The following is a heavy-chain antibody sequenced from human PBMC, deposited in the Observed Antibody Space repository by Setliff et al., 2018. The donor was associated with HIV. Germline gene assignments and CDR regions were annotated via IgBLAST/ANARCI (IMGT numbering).Heavy chain of an antibody. CDR2: TSYSGST. J-gene: IGHJ4*02. Sequence: PSETLSLTCRFSGDSIVSDDSTSSHHCSWIRQPPGRGLEWIGTTSYSGSTNYNPSLRSRVTISLDTSTNQFSLRLNSVTAADTAHYFCVVYFGGNGGRGLWGQGALVTVSS. CDR3: VVYFGGNGGRGL. V-gene: IGHV4-59*11. CDR1: GDSIVSDDSTSSHH. D-gene: IGHD2-15*01.